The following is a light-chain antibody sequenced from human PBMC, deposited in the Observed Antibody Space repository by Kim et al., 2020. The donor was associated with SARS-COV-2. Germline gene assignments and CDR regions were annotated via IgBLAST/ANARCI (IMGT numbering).Light chain of an antibody. V-gene: IGLV3-27*01. CDR2: KDS. CDR1: ILAKKY. CDR3: YSAADNNLV. Sequence: SVAPGQTARITCSGGILAKKYARWVQQKPGRAPVVVIYKDSGRPSGIPERFSGSSSGTTVTLTISGAQVEDEADYYCYSAADNNLVFGGGTQLTVL. J-gene: IGLJ3*02.